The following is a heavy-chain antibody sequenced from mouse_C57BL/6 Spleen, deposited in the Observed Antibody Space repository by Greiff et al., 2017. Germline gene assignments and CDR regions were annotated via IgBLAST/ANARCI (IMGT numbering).Heavy chain of an antibody. CDR1: GYTFTSYW. CDR2: IDPYVSYT. Sequence: VQLQQPGAELVMPGASVKLSCKASGYTFTSYWMHWVKQRPGQGLEWIGEIDPYVSYTNYNQKFKGKSKLTVDKSSRSAYMHLSSLTSEDSAVLYSARNCYGCSYDVDYWGQGTTLPLSS. D-gene: IGHD1-1*01. CDR3: ARNCYGCSYDVDY. J-gene: IGHJ2*01. V-gene: IGHV1-69*01.